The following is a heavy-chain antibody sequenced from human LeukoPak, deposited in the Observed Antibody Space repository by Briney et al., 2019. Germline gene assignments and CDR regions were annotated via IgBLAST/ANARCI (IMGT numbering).Heavy chain of an antibody. CDR2: INPSGGST. Sequence: ASVKVSCKASGYIFTSYYMHWVRQAPGQGLEWMGIINPSGGSTSYAQKFQGRVTMTRDTSTSTVYMELSSLRSEDTAVYYCARVHRSTMIVGEAFDIWGQGTMVTVSS. V-gene: IGHV1-46*01. CDR1: GYIFTSYY. J-gene: IGHJ3*02. D-gene: IGHD3-22*01. CDR3: ARVHRSTMIVGEAFDI.